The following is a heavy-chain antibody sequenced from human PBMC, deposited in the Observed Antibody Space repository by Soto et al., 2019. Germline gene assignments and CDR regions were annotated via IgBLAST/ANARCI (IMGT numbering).Heavy chain of an antibody. J-gene: IGHJ4*02. Sequence: SETLSLTCTVSGGSISSGGYYWSWIRQHPGKGLEWIGYIYYSGSTYYNQSLKSRVTISVDTSKNQFSMKISSVTAADTAVYYCASGKSSTSLDYWGQGTLVTVSS. CDR1: GGSISSGGYY. CDR3: ASGKSSTSLDY. D-gene: IGHD2-2*01. CDR2: IYYSGST. V-gene: IGHV4-31*03.